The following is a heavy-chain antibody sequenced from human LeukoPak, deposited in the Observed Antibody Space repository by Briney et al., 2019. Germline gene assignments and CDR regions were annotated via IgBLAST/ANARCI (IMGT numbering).Heavy chain of an antibody. CDR3: ARGPPIAVAGKGGHFDY. CDR1: GGSFSGYY. CDR2: INHSGST. J-gene: IGHJ4*02. Sequence: PSETLSLTRAVYGGSFSGYYWSWIRQPPGKGLEWIGEINHSGSTNYNPSLKSRVTISVDTSKNQFSLKLSSVTAADTAVYYCARGPPIAVAGKGGHFDYWGQGTLVTVSS. D-gene: IGHD6-19*01. V-gene: IGHV4-34*01.